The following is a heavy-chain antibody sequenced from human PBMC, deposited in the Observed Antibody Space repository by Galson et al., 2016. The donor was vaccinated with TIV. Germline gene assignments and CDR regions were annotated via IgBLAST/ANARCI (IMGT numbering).Heavy chain of an antibody. J-gene: IGHJ4*02. D-gene: IGHD3-22*01. CDR2: TYYRSKWYN. CDR1: GDSVSSNSA. Sequence: CAISGDSVSSNSAWNWIRQSPSRGLEWLGRTYYRSKWYNDYALSVKSRITINPDTSKNQFSLQLNSMTPEDTAVYYCARHLDVGDYDNSGYPDYFDYWGQGILVTVSS. CDR3: ARHLDVGDYDNSGYPDYFDY. V-gene: IGHV6-1*01.